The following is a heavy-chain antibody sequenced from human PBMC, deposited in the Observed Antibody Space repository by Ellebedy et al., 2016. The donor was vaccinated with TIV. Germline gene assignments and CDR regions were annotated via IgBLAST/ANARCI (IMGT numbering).Heavy chain of an antibody. J-gene: IGHJ4*02. CDR2: FYHRGTT. CDR1: GYSISSGYY. CDR3: TRDPLGELPGH. D-gene: IGHD3-16*01. V-gene: IGHV4-31*03. Sequence: SETLSLXXTVSGYSISSGYYWSWIRQHPGKGLEWIGYFYHRGTTAYNPSLRSRVIISVDTSENQISLTLKSVTAADTAIYYCTRDPLGELPGHWGQGTLVTVSS.